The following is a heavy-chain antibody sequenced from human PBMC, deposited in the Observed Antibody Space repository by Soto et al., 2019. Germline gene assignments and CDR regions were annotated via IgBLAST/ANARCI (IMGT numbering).Heavy chain of an antibody. V-gene: IGHV3-53*01. CDR3: AKGREMAASGHFDY. CDR1: GFTVSSNY. CDR2: LYTNGRA. J-gene: IGHJ4*02. D-gene: IGHD1-26*01. Sequence: PGGSLRLSCAASGFTVSSNYLTWVRQAPGKGLKWVTVLYTNGRAIYADSVKGRVTISRSNTKNTLYLQMNSLRAEDTAVYYCAKGREMAASGHFDYWGQGTPVTVSS.